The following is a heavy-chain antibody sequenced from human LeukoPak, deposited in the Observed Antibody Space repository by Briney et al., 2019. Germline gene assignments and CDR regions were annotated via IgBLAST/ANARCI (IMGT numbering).Heavy chain of an antibody. Sequence: GGSLRLSCTASGFTFSSSWMHWDRQAPGKGLEWVSLITANGDSTYYADSVKGRFTISRDNSKNSLPLQMNSLRTEDTALYYCAKDIEAGTAGFSFDYWGQGTLVAVSS. J-gene: IGHJ4*02. CDR2: ITANGDST. D-gene: IGHD2-21*02. V-gene: IGHV3-43*02. CDR1: GFTFSSSW. CDR3: AKDIEAGTAGFSFDY.